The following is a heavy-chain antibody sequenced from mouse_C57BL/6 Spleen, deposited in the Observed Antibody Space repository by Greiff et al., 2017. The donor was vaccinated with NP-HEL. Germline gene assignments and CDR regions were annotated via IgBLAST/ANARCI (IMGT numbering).Heavy chain of an antibody. V-gene: IGHV1-9*01. CDR1: GYTFTGSW. Sequence: VKLLESGAELMKPGASVKLSCKATGYTFTGSWLEWLQPRPGHGLAWIGEILPGSGSTNYNEKFKGNATFTADTSSNTAYMQLSSLTTEDSAIYYCARDENSYYCDYWGQGTTLTVSS. J-gene: IGHJ2*01. CDR3: ARDENSYYCDY. CDR2: ILPGSGST.